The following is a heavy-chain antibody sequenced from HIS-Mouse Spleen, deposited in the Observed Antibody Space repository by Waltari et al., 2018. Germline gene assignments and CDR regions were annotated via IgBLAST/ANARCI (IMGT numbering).Heavy chain of an antibody. CDR1: GGSISSSSYY. V-gene: IGHV4-39*07. J-gene: IGHJ2*01. D-gene: IGHD6-13*01. CDR3: AREIPYSSSWYDWYFDL. CDR2: IYYSGGT. Sequence: QLQLQESGPGLVKPSETLSLTCTVSGGSISSSSYYWGWIRQPPGKGLEWSGSIYYSGGTSSHPSLKSRVTISVDTSKNQFSLKLSSVTAADTAVYYCAREIPYSSSWYDWYFDLWGRGTLVTVSS.